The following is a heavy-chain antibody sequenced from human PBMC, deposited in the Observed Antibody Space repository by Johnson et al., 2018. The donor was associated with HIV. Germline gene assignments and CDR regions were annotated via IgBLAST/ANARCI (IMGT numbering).Heavy chain of an antibody. V-gene: IGHV3-30*02. CDR2: IRYDGSNK. J-gene: IGHJ3*02. CDR1: GFSVSIYG. D-gene: IGHD3-3*01. Sequence: QVQLVESGGGLVQPGGSLRLSCSASGFSVSIYGMHWVRQAPGKGLEWVAFIRYDGSNKYYADSVKGRFTISRDNSKNTLYLQMNSLRAEDTALYYCARGAPWSGSDAFDIWGQGTMVTVSS. CDR3: ARGAPWSGSDAFDI.